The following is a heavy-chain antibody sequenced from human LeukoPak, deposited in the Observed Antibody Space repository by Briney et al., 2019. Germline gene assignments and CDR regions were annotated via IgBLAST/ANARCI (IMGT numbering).Heavy chain of an antibody. V-gene: IGHV4-59*08. D-gene: IGHD6-19*01. Sequence: PSETLSLTCTVSGASISSYYWSWVRQPPGKGLEWIEYIYYSGSTSCNPSLKSRVTISVDTSKNQFPLKLTSVTAADTAVYYCARHYTSGWDFDYWGQGTLVTVSS. CDR2: IYYSGST. CDR3: ARHYTSGWDFDY. CDR1: GASISSYY. J-gene: IGHJ4*02.